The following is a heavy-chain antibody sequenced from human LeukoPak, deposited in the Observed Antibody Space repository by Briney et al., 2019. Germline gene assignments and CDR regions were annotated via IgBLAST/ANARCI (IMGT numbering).Heavy chain of an antibody. CDR3: ARAPLYGGHADWFDP. CDR2: ISSSGSTI. CDR1: GITFSDYY. V-gene: IGHV3-11*01. D-gene: IGHD4-17*01. Sequence: AGGSLRPSCAASGITFSDYYMSWIRQAPGKGLEWVSYISSSGSTIYYADSVKGRFTISRDNAKNSLYLQMNSLRAEDTAVYYCARAPLYGGHADWFDPWGQGTLVTVSS. J-gene: IGHJ5*02.